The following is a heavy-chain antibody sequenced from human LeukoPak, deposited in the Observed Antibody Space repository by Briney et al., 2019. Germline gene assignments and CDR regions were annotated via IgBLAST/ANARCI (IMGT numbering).Heavy chain of an antibody. D-gene: IGHD3-9*01. CDR3: ARVKYDILTGPPDY. J-gene: IGHJ4*02. V-gene: IGHV1-18*01. CDR1: GYTFTSYG. CDR2: ISAYNGNT. Sequence: VASVKVSCKASGYTFTSYGISWVRQAPGQGLEWMGWISAYNGNTNYAQKLQGRVTMTTDTSTSTAYMELRSLRSDDTAVYYCARVKYDILTGPPDYWGQGTLVTVSS.